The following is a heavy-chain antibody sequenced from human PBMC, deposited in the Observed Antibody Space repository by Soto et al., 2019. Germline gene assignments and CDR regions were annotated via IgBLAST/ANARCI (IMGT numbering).Heavy chain of an antibody. Sequence: QVQLVQSGAEVKKPGASVKVSCKASGYTFTSYDINWVRQATGQGLEWMGWMNPKSGNTDYAQNFQGRVTMTRNTSISTAYMELTSLRSEDTAVYYGARGPRDSYGYDDYWGQGPLVTVSS. J-gene: IGHJ4*02. CDR2: MNPKSGNT. V-gene: IGHV1-8*01. CDR3: ARGPRDSYGYDDY. CDR1: GYTFTSYD. D-gene: IGHD5-18*01.